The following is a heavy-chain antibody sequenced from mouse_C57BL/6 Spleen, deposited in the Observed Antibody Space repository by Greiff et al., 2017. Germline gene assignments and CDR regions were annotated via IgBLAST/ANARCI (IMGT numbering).Heavy chain of an antibody. CDR1: GYSITSGYY. V-gene: IGHV3-6*01. J-gene: IGHJ4*01. CDR2: ISYDGSN. CDR3: ASSYHYAMDY. Sequence: EVQLQESGPGLVKPSQSLSLTCSVTGYSITSGYYWNWIRQFPGNKLEWMGYISYDGSNNYNPSLKNRISITRDTAKNQFFLKVNSVTTEDTATYYCASSYHYAMDYWGQGTSVTVSS. D-gene: IGHD2-10*01.